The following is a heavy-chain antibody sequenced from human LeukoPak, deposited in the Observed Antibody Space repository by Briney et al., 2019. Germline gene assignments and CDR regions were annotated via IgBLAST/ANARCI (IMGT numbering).Heavy chain of an antibody. Sequence: PGGSLRLSCAASGFTLTSYAMSWVRQAPGKGLEWVSGISASGGSTYYADSVKGRFTVSRDNSKNTLYLQMNSLRAEDTAVYYCARRGYCTITSCTNYFDYWGQGTLVTVSS. D-gene: IGHD2-2*01. J-gene: IGHJ4*02. V-gene: IGHV3-23*01. CDR1: GFTLTSYA. CDR3: ARRGYCTITSCTNYFDY. CDR2: ISASGGST.